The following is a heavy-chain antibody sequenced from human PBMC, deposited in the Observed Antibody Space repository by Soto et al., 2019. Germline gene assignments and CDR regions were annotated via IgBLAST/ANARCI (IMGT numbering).Heavy chain of an antibody. CDR3: ARDADYGDDPSEDPGYYFDY. Sequence: QVPLVESGGGVVQPGRSLRLSCAASGVTFSNYAMHWVRQAPGKGLEWVAVIWYDGSIKYYADSVKGRFTISRDNSKTTRHLQMNSLRAEDTAVYYCARDADYGDDPSEDPGYYFDYWGQGTLVTVSS. CDR2: IWYDGSIK. CDR1: GVTFSNYA. V-gene: IGHV3-33*01. D-gene: IGHD4-17*01. J-gene: IGHJ4*02.